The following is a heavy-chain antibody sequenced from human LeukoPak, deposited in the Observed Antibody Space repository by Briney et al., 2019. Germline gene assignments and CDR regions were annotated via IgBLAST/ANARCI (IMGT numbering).Heavy chain of an antibody. Sequence: SETLSLTCTVSGGSISSGSYYWSWIRQPAGKGLEWIGRIYTSGSTNYNPSLKSRVTISVDTSKNQFSLKLSSVTAADTAVYYCGSGSYHFDYWGQGTLVTVSS. V-gene: IGHV4-61*02. J-gene: IGHJ4*02. CDR2: IYTSGST. CDR1: GGSISSGSYY. CDR3: GSGSYHFDY. D-gene: IGHD3-10*01.